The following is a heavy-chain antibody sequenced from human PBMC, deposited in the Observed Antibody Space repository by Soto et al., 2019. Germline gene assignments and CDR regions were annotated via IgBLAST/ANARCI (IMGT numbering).Heavy chain of an antibody. CDR1: GTTVSSSY. D-gene: IGHD3-3*01. CDR3: ALFWSGYLDH. Sequence: VQLVQSGGGVVPPGGSLRLSCAVSGTTVSSSYMSWVRQAAGKGLEWVSVIYAGGNTHYSDSVKGRFTVSRDTPNNTLHLQMNDLRAEDAAIYYCALFWSGYLDHWGPGALVTVSS. V-gene: IGHV3-66*01. J-gene: IGHJ4*02. CDR2: IYAGGNT.